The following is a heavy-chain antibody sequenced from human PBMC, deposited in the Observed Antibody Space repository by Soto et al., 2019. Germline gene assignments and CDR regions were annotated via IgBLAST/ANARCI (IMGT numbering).Heavy chain of an antibody. D-gene: IGHD3-10*01. CDR2: IYPGDSHT. V-gene: IGHV5-51*01. Sequence: GESLKISCKGSGNSFTTNWIAWVRQTPGKGLECMGIIYPGDSHTKYSPSFQGQVTISADKSISTAYLQWSSLKASDTAMYYCARLRPLSGYYYYGMDVWGQGTTVTVSS. J-gene: IGHJ6*02. CDR1: GNSFTTNW. CDR3: ARLRPLSGYYYYGMDV.